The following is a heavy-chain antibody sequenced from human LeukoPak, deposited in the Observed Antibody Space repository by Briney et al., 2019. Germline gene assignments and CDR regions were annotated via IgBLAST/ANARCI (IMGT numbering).Heavy chain of an antibody. V-gene: IGHV3-23*01. J-gene: IGHJ4*02. CDR3: AKDQRGVATPGEDY. Sequence: GGSLRLSCAASGFTFSNHDMNWVRQAPGKGLEWVSIISGSGATTFYTDSVKGRFTISRDNSKNTVFLQMNSLRAEDTAIYYCAKDQRGVATPGEDYWGQGTLVTVSP. D-gene: IGHD5-12*01. CDR2: ISGSGATT. CDR1: GFTFSNHD.